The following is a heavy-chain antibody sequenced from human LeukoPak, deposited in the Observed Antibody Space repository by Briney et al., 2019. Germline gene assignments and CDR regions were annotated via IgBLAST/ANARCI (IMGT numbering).Heavy chain of an antibody. CDR2: IYSDGST. D-gene: IGHD6-6*01. J-gene: IGHJ5*02. V-gene: IGHV4-59*08. Sequence: SETLSLTCTVSGASISTNNWSWIRQSPGKGLDWIGYIYSDGSTDYNPSLKSRVTISVDTSKNHLSLKLNSMTAADTAVYYCARHRPGFDPWGQGTLVTVSS. CDR1: GASISTNN. CDR3: ARHRPGFDP.